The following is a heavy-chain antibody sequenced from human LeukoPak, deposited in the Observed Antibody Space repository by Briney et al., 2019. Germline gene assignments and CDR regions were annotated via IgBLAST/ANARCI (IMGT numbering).Heavy chain of an antibody. CDR2: MNPNSGNT. Sequence: ASVKVSCKASGHTFTSYDINWVRQATGQGLEWMGWMNPNSGNTGYAQKFQGRVTMTRNTSISTAYMELSSLRSEVTAVYYCAREEVDPAGMDVWGQGTTVTVSS. J-gene: IGHJ6*02. CDR1: GHTFTSYD. V-gene: IGHV1-8*01. D-gene: IGHD5-12*01. CDR3: AREEVDPAGMDV.